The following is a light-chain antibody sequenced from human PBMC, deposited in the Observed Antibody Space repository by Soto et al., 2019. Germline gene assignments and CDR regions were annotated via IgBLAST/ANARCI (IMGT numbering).Light chain of an antibody. V-gene: IGLV1-40*01. CDR2: GNR. CDR3: QAYDYSLTASV. J-gene: IGLJ3*02. Sequence: QSVLTQPPSVSGARGQRVTLSGTGNSSNLGAGYDVHWYQQLPGAAPKLVIFGNRNRPSGVPERFSGSKSGTSASLAITGLQAEDEADYYCQAYDYSLTASVFGGGTKVTVL. CDR1: SSNLGAGYD.